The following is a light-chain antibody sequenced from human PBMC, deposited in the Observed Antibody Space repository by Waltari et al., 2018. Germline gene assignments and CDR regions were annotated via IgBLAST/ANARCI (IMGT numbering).Light chain of an antibody. V-gene: IGKV3-20*01. Sequence: EIVLTQSPGTLSLSPGERATLSCRASQSVSSSYLAWYQQKPGQPPRLLIYGASSRATGIPDRFSGSGSGTDFTLTISRLEPEDFAVYYCQQYGSSPGITFGPGTKVDIK. J-gene: IGKJ3*01. CDR2: GAS. CDR1: QSVSSSY. CDR3: QQYGSSPGIT.